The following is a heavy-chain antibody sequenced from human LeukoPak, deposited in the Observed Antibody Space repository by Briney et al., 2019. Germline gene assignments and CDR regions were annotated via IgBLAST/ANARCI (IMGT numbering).Heavy chain of an antibody. CDR3: AKDREYCSITSCYVEDY. CDR2: ISGSGGTT. J-gene: IGHJ4*02. CDR1: GFTFSSYA. Sequence: GGSLRLSCAASGFTFSSYAMSWIRQAPGKGLEWVSAISGSGGTTYYADSVKGRFTISRDNSKNALYLEMNSVRAGDTAVYYCAKDREYCSITSCYVEDYWGEGTLVTVCS. D-gene: IGHD2-2*01. V-gene: IGHV3-23*01.